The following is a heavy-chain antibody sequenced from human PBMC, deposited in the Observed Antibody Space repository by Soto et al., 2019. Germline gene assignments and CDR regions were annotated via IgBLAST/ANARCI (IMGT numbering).Heavy chain of an antibody. Sequence: ASVKVSCKASGYTFTSYGISWVRQAPGQGLEWMGWISAYNGNTNYAQKLQGRVTMTTDTSTSTAYMELRSLRSGDTAVYYCAREGFLYSSSSGLNYYYGMDVWGQGTTVTVSS. CDR2: ISAYNGNT. J-gene: IGHJ6*02. V-gene: IGHV1-18*04. CDR3: AREGFLYSSSSGLNYYYGMDV. CDR1: GYTFTSYG. D-gene: IGHD6-6*01.